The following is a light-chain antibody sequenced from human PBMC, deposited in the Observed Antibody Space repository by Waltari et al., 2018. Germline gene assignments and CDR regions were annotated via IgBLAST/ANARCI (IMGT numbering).Light chain of an antibody. CDR1: SSNLGTYDY. Sequence: QSALTQPASVSGSPGQSITISCTGSSSNLGTYDYVSWYQHHPGKAPKLIIFDVTNRPSGVSCRFSGSKSSNTASLTISGLQADDEADYHCSSYTSASALMLFGGGTKLTVL. J-gene: IGLJ2*01. V-gene: IGLV2-14*03. CDR2: DVT. CDR3: SSYTSASALML.